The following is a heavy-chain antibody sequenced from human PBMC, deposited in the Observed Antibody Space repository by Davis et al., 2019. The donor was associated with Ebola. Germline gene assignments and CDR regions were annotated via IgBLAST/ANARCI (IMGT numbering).Heavy chain of an antibody. D-gene: IGHD6-13*01. CDR3: ARYPSIAAAGTPRKDWFDP. J-gene: IGHJ5*02. Sequence: AASVKVSCKASGYTFTSYYMHWVRQAPGQGLEWMGIINPSGGSTIYAQKFQGRVTMTRDTSTSTVYMELSSLRSEDTAVYYCARYPSIAAAGTPRKDWFDPWGQGTLVTVSS. CDR2: INPSGGST. V-gene: IGHV1-46*01. CDR1: GYTFTSYY.